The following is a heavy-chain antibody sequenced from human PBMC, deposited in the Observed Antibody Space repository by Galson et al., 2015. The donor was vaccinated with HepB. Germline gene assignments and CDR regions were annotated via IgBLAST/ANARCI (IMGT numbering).Heavy chain of an antibody. CDR3: ARSIAVASAY. Sequence: SLRLSCAASGFSFTDHYADWVRQAPGKGLEWVARSKNNANGYTTEYAPSVKGRFAISRDDSKNSVYLQMNSLKTEDTAVYYCARSIAVASAYWGQGTLVTVSS. V-gene: IGHV3-72*01. J-gene: IGHJ4*02. CDR2: SKNNANGYTT. CDR1: GFSFTDHY. D-gene: IGHD6-19*01.